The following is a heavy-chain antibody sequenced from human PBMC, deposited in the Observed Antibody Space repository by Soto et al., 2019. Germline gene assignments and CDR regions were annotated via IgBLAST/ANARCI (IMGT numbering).Heavy chain of an antibody. Sequence: GGSLRLSCAASGFTVSSNYMSWVRQAPGKGLEWVSVLYSGGSTYYADSVKGRFTISRDNSKNTLYLQMNSLRAEDTAVYYCARDRSLAARPTGYYYGMDVWGQGTTVTVSS. CDR3: ARDRSLAARPTGYYYGMDV. CDR2: LYSGGST. CDR1: GFTVSSNY. V-gene: IGHV3-66*01. D-gene: IGHD6-6*01. J-gene: IGHJ6*02.